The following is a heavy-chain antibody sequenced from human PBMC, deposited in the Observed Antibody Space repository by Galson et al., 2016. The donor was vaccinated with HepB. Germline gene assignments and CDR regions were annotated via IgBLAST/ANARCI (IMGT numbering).Heavy chain of an antibody. V-gene: IGHV3-66*01. J-gene: IGHJ2*01. Sequence: SLRLSCAASGFTASGTYMSWVRQAPGKGLQWVSVIYSDGTTYYTDSVKGRFTIARDSAENTVFLQMNSLRTEDTALYYCARGAGIAVVVLEDCYFDLWGRGTLLTVSA. CDR1: GFTASGTY. CDR3: ARGAGIAVVVLEDCYFDL. D-gene: IGHD2-21*01. CDR2: IYSDGTT.